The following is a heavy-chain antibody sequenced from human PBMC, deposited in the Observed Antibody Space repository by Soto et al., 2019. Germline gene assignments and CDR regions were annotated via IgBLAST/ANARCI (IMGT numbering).Heavy chain of an antibody. CDR2: ISYDGSNK. Sequence: GGSLRLSCAASGFTFSISGMHLVRQAPGKGLEWVAVISYDGSNKYYADSVKGRFTISRDNSKNTLYLQMKSLRAEDTAAYYCAKSSGGSWPPTLWYWGKGNRVTVSS. D-gene: IGHD2-15*01. J-gene: IGHJ4*02. V-gene: IGHV3-30*18. CDR3: AKSSGGSWPPTLWY. CDR1: GFTFSISG.